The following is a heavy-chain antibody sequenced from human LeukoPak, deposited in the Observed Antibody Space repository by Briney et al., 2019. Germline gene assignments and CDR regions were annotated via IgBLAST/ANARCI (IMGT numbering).Heavy chain of an antibody. J-gene: IGHJ4*02. D-gene: IGHD6-19*01. CDR1: GGSISSGGYS. CDR3: ARDTAGSFDY. V-gene: IGHV4-30-2*01. Sequence: SQTLSLTCAVSGGSISSGGYSWSWIRQPPGKGLEWIGYIYHSGSTYYNPSLKSRVTISVDRSKNQFSLKLSSVTAADTAVYYCARDTAGSFDYWGQGTLVTVSS. CDR2: IYHSGST.